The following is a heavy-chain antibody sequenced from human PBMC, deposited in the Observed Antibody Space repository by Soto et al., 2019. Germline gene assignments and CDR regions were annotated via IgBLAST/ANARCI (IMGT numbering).Heavy chain of an antibody. CDR3: ALLRQERLYYYYYMDV. J-gene: IGHJ6*03. CDR2: ISSYNGDT. D-gene: IGHD1-26*01. CDR1: GYTFTSYG. V-gene: IGHV1-18*01. Sequence: ASVKVSCKASGYTFTSYGISWVRQAPGQGLEWMGWISSYNGDTNYAQKLQGRVTMTTDTSTSTAYMELRSLRSDDTAVYYCALLRQERLYYYYYMDVWGKGTTVTVSS.